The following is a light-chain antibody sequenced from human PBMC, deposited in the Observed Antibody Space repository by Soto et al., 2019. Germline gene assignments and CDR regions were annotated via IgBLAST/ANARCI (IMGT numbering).Light chain of an antibody. CDR1: SSNIGGNT. J-gene: IGLJ1*01. CDR2: TDN. CDR3: ATWDESLNSPV. Sequence: QSVLTQPPSASGTPGQRVTISCSGSSSNIGGNTVNWYQHLPGTAPKVLIYTDNQRPSGVPDRFSGSKSGTSASLGISGLQSEDEAEYYCATWDESLNSPVFGTGTKSPS. V-gene: IGLV1-44*01.